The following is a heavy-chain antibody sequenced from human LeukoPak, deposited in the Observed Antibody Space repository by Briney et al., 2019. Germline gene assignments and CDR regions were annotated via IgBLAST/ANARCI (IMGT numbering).Heavy chain of an antibody. D-gene: IGHD2-15*01. Sequence: GGSLRLSCAASGFTFSDAWVHWVRQAPGKGLEWAGLIKRRTDGGTSNYAAPVKGRFAISRDDSEDTLFLQMDSLKGEDTGVYYCTTGYTSASHDGYWGQGTLVTVSS. J-gene: IGHJ4*02. V-gene: IGHV3-15*07. CDR3: TTGYTSASHDGY. CDR2: IKRRTDGGTS. CDR1: GFTFSDAW.